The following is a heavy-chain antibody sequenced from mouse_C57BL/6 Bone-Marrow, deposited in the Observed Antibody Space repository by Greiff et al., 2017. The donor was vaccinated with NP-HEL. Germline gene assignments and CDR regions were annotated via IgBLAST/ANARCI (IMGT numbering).Heavy chain of an antibody. D-gene: IGHD4-1*01. CDR1: GFTFSNYW. CDR3: TGLGRNAMDY. CDR2: IRLKSDNYAT. Sequence: EVKLVESGGGLVQPGGSMKLSCVASGFTFSNYWMNWVRQSPDKGLEWVAQIRLKSDNYATHYAESVKGRFTISRDDSKSSVYLQMNNLRAEDTGIYYCTGLGRNAMDYWGQGTSVTVSS. V-gene: IGHV6-3*01. J-gene: IGHJ4*01.